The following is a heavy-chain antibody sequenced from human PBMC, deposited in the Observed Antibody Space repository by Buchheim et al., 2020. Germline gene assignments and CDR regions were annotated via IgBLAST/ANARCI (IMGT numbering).Heavy chain of an antibody. Sequence: EVLLVESGGGLVQPGGSLRLSCATSGFTFSSYWMTWVRRAPGRGLEWVANIKPDGSEMYYVDSVKGRFIISRDNPENSLYLQMNSLRAEDTAVYYCAKEHCSGGNCYVGLDYWGQGTL. CDR3: AKEHCSGGNCYVGLDY. D-gene: IGHD2-15*01. CDR2: IKPDGSEM. V-gene: IGHV3-7*04. CDR1: GFTFSSYW. J-gene: IGHJ4*02.